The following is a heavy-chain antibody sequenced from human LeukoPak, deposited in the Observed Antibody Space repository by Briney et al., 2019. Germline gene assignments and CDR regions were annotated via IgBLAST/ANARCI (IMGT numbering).Heavy chain of an antibody. J-gene: IGHJ4*02. CDR2: IKQDGSEK. CDR3: AKASSGSSSRPIDY. D-gene: IGHD3-10*01. CDR1: GFTFSSYW. V-gene: IGHV3-7*05. Sequence: GGSLRLSCAASGFTFSSYWMSWVRQAPGKGLEWVANIKQDGSEKYYVDSVKGRSTISRDNSKNSLYLQMNSLRTEDTAFYFCAKASSGSSSRPIDYWGQGTLVTVSS.